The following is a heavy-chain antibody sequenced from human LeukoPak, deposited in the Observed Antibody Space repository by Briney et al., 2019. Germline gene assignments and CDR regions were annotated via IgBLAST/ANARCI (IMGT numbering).Heavy chain of an antibody. CDR2: ISAYNGNT. D-gene: IGHD5-18*01. J-gene: IGHJ4*02. CDR1: GYTFTSFG. V-gene: IGHV1-18*01. Sequence: GASVEVSCKASGYTFTSFGISWVRQAPGQGPEWMGWISAYNGNTNYVQKFQGRVTMTTDTSTNTAYMELRSLTSDDTAVYYCARDLGLDTTMIFFDYWGQGTLVTVSS. CDR3: ARDLGLDTTMIFFDY.